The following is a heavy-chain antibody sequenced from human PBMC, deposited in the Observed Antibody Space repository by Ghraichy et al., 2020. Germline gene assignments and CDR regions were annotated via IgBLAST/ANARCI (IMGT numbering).Heavy chain of an antibody. J-gene: IGHJ6*02. CDR2: INHSGST. Sequence: SQTLSLTCAVYGGSFSNYYWSWIRQSPGKGLEWIGEINHSGSTNYNTSLKSRVTMSVDTSKNQFSLKLSSVTAADTAVYYCARSSFGPRYDFLWGSSRYYLGFWGQGTTVTVSS. CDR1: GGSFSNYY. D-gene: IGHD3-16*02. CDR3: ARSSFGPRYDFLWGSSRYYLGF. V-gene: IGHV4-34*01.